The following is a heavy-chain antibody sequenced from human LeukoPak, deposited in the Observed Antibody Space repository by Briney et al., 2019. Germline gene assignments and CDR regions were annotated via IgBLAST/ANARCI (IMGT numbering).Heavy chain of an antibody. CDR2: ISGSGGDT. V-gene: IGHV3-23*01. CDR1: GFTFSSYA. D-gene: IGHD4-23*01. J-gene: IGHJ4*02. CDR3: AKDLGSVVTPPSLDF. Sequence: GGSLRLSCAASGFTFSSYAMSWVRQAPGKGLEWVSAISGSGGDTYYADSVKGRFTTSRDNSKNTLYLQMSSLRAEDTAVYYCAKDLGSVVTPPSLDFWGQGTLVTVSS.